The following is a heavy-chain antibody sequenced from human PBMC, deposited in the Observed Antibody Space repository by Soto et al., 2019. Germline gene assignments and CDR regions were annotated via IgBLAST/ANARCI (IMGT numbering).Heavy chain of an antibody. CDR1: GGSVTTGSYY. V-gene: IGHV4-61*01. D-gene: IGHD1-1*01. CDR2: IYYSGST. CDR3: ARHIRSTNWDWYFDL. Sequence: PSETLSLTCTVSGGSVTTGSYYWSWIRQPPGKGLEWIGYIYYSGSTNYNPSLKSRVTISVDTSKNQFSLELSSVTAADTAVYYCARHIRSTNWDWYFDLCGRGTLVTVYS. J-gene: IGHJ2*01.